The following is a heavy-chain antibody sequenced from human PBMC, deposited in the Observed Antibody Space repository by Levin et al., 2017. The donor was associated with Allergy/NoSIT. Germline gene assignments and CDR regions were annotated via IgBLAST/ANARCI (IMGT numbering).Heavy chain of an antibody. CDR3: TTVRLTTVTFYVYYYYYGMDV. D-gene: IGHD4-17*01. J-gene: IGHJ6*02. V-gene: IGHV3-15*01. CDR2: IKSKTDGGTT. CDR1: GFTFSNAW. Sequence: GESLKISCAASGFTFSNAWMSWVRQAPGKGLEWVGRIKSKTDGGTTDYAAPVKGRFTISRDDSKNTLYLQMNSLKTEDTAVYYCTTVRLTTVTFYVYYYYYGMDVWGQGTTVTVSS.